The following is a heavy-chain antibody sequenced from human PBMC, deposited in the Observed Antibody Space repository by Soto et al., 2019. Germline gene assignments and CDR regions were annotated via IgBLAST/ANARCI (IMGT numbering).Heavy chain of an antibody. Sequence: QVQLVQSGGEVKKPGASVKVSCKASGYTFTGYGVSWVRQAPGQGLEWMGWISAYNGNTDYAQKLQGRVTMTTDTSTSTAYMELTSLRSDDTAAYYCARDKSGAVTSPGDYWGQGTLVTVSS. J-gene: IGHJ4*02. D-gene: IGHD2-8*02. CDR2: ISAYNGNT. V-gene: IGHV1-18*01. CDR3: ARDKSGAVTSPGDY. CDR1: GYTFTGYG.